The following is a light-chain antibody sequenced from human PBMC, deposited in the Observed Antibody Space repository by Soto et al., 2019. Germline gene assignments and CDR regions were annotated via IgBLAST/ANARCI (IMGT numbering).Light chain of an antibody. CDR2: DAS. J-gene: IGKJ5*01. V-gene: IGKV3-11*01. CDR1: LNVNSY. CDR3: QQRQYWPPIT. Sequence: EIVLTQSPGTLSLSPGERATLSCRAGLNVNSYLAWYQQKPGQAPRLLIYDASNRAAGIPARFSGSGSGTDFTLTISSLEPEDFAIYYCQQRQYWPPITFGQGTRLEIK.